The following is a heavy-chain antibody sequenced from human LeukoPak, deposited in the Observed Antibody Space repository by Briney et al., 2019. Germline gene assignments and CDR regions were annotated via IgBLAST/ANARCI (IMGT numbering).Heavy chain of an antibody. CDR3: ARYCSGGSCYRTEIDY. CDR1: GFTFSRHG. Sequence: GGSLRLSCAPSGFTFSRHGMNWVRQAPGKGLEWVSSISSSSSYIYYADSVKGRFTISRDNAKNSLYLQMNSLRAEDTAVYYCARYCSGGSCYRTEIDYWGQGTLVTVSS. V-gene: IGHV3-21*01. J-gene: IGHJ4*02. CDR2: ISSSSSYI. D-gene: IGHD2-15*01.